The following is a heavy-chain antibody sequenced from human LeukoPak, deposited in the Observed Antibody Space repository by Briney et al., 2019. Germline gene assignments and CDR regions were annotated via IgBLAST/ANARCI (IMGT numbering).Heavy chain of an antibody. D-gene: IGHD3-16*01. J-gene: IGHJ4*02. CDR3: ARKGLGGELGGFDY. V-gene: IGHV3-20*01. CDR2: INWNGGST. Sequence: PGGSLRLSCAASGFTFDDYTMSWVRQAPGKGLEWVSGINWNGGSTGYADSVKGRFTISRDNAKNSLYLQMNSLRAEDTALYHCARKGLGGELGGFDYWGQGTLVTVSS. CDR1: GFTFDDYT.